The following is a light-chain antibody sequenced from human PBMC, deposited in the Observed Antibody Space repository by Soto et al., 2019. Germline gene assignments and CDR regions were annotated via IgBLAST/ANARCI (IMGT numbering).Light chain of an antibody. CDR1: SSNIGSNY. CDR2: ANS. V-gene: IGLV1-47*01. Sequence: QSVLTQPPSASGTRGQRVTISCSGGSSNIGSNYAYWYRQLPGTAPKLVIYANSQRPSGVPDRFSGSKSGNTASLTVSGLQAEDEADFYCNSYAGDNKYVLFGGGTQLTVL. CDR3: NSYAGDNKYVL. J-gene: IGLJ2*01.